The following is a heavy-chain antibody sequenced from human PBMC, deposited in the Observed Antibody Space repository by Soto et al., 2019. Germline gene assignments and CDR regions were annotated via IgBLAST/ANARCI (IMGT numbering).Heavy chain of an antibody. CDR2: IYYSGST. J-gene: IGHJ6*02. Sequence: SETLFLTCTVSGGSISSGGYYWSWIRQHPGKGLEWIGYIYYSGSTNYNPSLKSRVTISVDTSKNQFSLKLSSVTAADTAVYYCARHIYPSRSSGLNGLDVRGQGTTVTVSS. D-gene: IGHD6-19*01. V-gene: IGHV4-61*08. CDR1: GGSISSGGYY. CDR3: ARHIYPSRSSGLNGLDV.